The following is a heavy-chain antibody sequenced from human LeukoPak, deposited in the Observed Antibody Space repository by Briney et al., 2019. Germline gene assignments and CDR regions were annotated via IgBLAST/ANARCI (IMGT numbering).Heavy chain of an antibody. CDR1: GFTFTDYW. D-gene: IGHD1-26*01. CDR3: ARDLGSYYDC. Sequence: GGSLRLSCAVSGFTFTDYWMNWVRQAPGKGLEWVASIRQDGGEKSYVDSVKGRFTISRDNTKNSLFLQMSSLRAEDTAVYYCARDLGSYYDCWGQGTLVTVSS. CDR2: IRQDGGEK. V-gene: IGHV3-7*01. J-gene: IGHJ4*02.